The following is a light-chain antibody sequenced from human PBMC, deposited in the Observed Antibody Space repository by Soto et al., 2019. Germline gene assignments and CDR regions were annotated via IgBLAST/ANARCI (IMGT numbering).Light chain of an antibody. Sequence: QSVLTQPPSASGTPGQRVTISCSGSSSNIGSNTVNWYQQLPGTAPKLLIYSNNQRPSGVPDRFSGSKSVTSATLAISGLQSEDAADYYCAAWDDSLNGPYVVFGGGTKLTVL. CDR2: SNN. CDR3: AAWDDSLNGPYVV. V-gene: IGLV1-44*01. CDR1: SSNIGSNT. J-gene: IGLJ2*01.